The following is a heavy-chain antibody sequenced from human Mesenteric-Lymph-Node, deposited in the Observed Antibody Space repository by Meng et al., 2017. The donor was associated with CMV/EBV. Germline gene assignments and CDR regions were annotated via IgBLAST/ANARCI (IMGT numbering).Heavy chain of an antibody. CDR1: GGSISSGGYY. CDR2: IYYSGST. CDR3: ARALDYSNPRGFDY. Sequence: SGGSISSGGYYWSWIRQHPGKGLGWIGYIYYSGSTYYNPSLKSRVTISVDTSKNQFSLKLSSVTAADTAVYYCARALDYSNPRGFDYWGQGTLVTVSS. J-gene: IGHJ4*02. V-gene: IGHV4-31*02. D-gene: IGHD4-11*01.